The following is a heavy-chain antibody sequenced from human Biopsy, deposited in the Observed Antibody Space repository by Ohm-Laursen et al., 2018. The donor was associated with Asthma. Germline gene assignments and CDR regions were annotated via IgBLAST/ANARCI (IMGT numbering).Heavy chain of an antibody. CDR1: GFAFSSYG. CDR2: ISNDGSSK. CDR3: ARSDCGSGGYCYIPFYF. V-gene: IGHV3-30*03. Sequence: SLRLSCSASGFAFSSYGMHWVRQAPGKGLEWVALISNDGSSKYYADSVKGRFTISRDISKNTLYLQMNSLRAEDTAVYYCARSDCGSGGYCYIPFYFWGQGTLVTVSS. J-gene: IGHJ4*02. D-gene: IGHD2-21*02.